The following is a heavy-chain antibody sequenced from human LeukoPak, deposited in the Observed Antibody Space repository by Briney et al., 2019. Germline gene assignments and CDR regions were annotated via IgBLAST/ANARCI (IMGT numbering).Heavy chain of an antibody. CDR2: IHHGGTTS. D-gene: IGHD1-1*01. J-gene: IGHJ4*02. V-gene: IGHV4-38-2*01. Sequence: SETLSLTCAVSYFSISSGYYWGWIRQSPGKGLEWIGSIHHGGTTSYYNPSLKSRVIVSADTSKNQISLKLSSVTTADTAVYYCARTTTSFDDWGQGTLVTVSS. CDR1: YFSISSGYY. CDR3: ARTTTSFDD.